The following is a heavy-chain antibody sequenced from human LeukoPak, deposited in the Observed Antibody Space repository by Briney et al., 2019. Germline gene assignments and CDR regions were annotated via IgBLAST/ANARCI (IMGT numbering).Heavy chain of an antibody. V-gene: IGHV1-18*01. CDR3: ARVHSSAIVVVNGAFDI. CDR2: ISAYNGNT. CDR1: GYTFTSYG. Sequence: ASVKVSCKASGYTFTSYGISWVRQAPGQGLEWMGWISAYNGNTNYAQKLQGRVTMTSDTSTSTAYMELRSLRSDDTAVYYCARVHSSAIVVVNGAFDIWGQGTMVTVSS. D-gene: IGHD3-22*01. J-gene: IGHJ3*02.